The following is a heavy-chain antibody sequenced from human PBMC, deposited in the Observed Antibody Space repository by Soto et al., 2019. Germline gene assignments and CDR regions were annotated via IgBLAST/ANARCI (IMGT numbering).Heavy chain of an antibody. V-gene: IGHV1-18*01. J-gene: IGHJ4*02. CDR1: GYTFTSYG. Sequence: ASVKVSCKASGYTFTSYGISWVRQALGQGLEWMGWISAYNGNTNYAQKLQGRVTMTTDTSTSTAYMELRSLRSDDTAVYYCARDHYDFWSGYYRNWGQGTLVTVSS. CDR3: ARDHYDFWSGYYRN. D-gene: IGHD3-3*01. CDR2: ISAYNGNT.